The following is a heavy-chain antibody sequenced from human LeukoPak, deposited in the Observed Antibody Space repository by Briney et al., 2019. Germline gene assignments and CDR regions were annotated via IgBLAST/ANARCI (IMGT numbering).Heavy chain of an antibody. J-gene: IGHJ3*02. V-gene: IGHV3-21*01. D-gene: IGHD3-10*01. CDR1: GFTFSTYS. CDR3: ARGRSITLLRGVAMSDGFDI. Sequence: GGSLRLSCAASGFTFSTYSMNWVRQAPGKGLEWVSFIDTSGSYIYYGDSMKGRFTISRDNAKNSLYLQMSGLRAEDTAVYYCARGRSITLLRGVAMSDGFDIWGQGAMVTVSS. CDR2: IDTSGSYI.